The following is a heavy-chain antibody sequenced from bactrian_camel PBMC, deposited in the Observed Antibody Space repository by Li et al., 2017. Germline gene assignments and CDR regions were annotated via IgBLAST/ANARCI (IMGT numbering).Heavy chain of an antibody. Sequence: VQLVESGGALVQPGESLRLSCAVSGFTSSTYFVSWVRQAPGKGLKWVSTINNSGGTTYYADSVKGRFTISRDNAKNTVYLQINSLQPEDTAVYYCVRSLRSGFVYYDWFAYWGQGTQVTVS. J-gene: IGHJ4*01. CDR1: GFTSSTYF. CDR3: VRSLRSGFVYYDWFAY. CDR2: INNSGGTT. D-gene: IGHD2*01. V-gene: IGHV3S40*01.